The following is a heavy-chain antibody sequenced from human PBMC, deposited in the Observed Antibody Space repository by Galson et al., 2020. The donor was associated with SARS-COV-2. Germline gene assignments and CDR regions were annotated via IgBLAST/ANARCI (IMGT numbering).Heavy chain of an antibody. CDR1: GFTFSTYA. CDR3: AKVGQPGTKYCDY. J-gene: IGHJ4*02. D-gene: IGHD1-1*01. V-gene: IGHV3-23*01. Sequence: GESLKISCAASGFTFSTYAMNWVRQAPGKGLEWVAGINGGGTTTYADSVKGRFTISRDNSKSTVYLQMNSLRAYETAVYYCAKVGQPGTKYCDYWGQGTLVTVSS. CDR2: INGGGTTT.